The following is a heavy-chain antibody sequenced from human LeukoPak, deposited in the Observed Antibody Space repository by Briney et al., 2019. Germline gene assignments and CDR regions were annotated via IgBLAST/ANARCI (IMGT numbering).Heavy chain of an antibody. CDR3: ARGNPRNTSGYFY. Sequence: PSETLSLTCAVYGGSFCGYYWSWIRQPPGKGLEWIGEINHSGSTNYNPSLKSRVTISVDTSKNQFSLKLSSVTAADTAVYYCARGNPRNTSGYFYWGQGTLVTVSS. CDR2: INHSGST. V-gene: IGHV4-34*01. CDR1: GGSFCGYY. D-gene: IGHD5-12*01. J-gene: IGHJ4*02.